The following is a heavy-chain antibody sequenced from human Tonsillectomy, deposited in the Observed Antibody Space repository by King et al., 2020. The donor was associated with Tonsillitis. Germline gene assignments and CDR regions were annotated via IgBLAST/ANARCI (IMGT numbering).Heavy chain of an antibody. CDR1: GYSFTNYW. CDR2: IDPSDSYT. V-gene: IGHV5-10-1*01. CDR3: ARHPYYYDSSGYSPAGDNAFDI. Sequence: QLVQSGAEVKKPGESLRISCKGSGYSFTNYWISWVRQMPGNGLEWMGRIDPSDSYTNYSPSFQGHVTISADKSISTAYLQWSSLKASDTAMYYCARHPYYYDSSGYSPAGDNAFDIWGQGTMVTVSS. D-gene: IGHD3-22*01. J-gene: IGHJ3*02.